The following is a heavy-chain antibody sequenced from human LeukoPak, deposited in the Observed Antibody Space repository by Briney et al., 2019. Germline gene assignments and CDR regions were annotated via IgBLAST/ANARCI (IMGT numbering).Heavy chain of an antibody. CDR1: GFTFSTYW. D-gene: IGHD2-2*02. CDR3: ARYTEYYFDY. Sequence: GGSLRLSCAASGFTFSTYWMTWVRQAPGKGPEWVANMKRDGSEVYYANSVKGHFTICRDNAKNSLYLQMNSLRAEDTAVYYCARYTEYYFDYWGQGTLVTVSS. V-gene: IGHV3-7*01. CDR2: MKRDGSEV. J-gene: IGHJ4*02.